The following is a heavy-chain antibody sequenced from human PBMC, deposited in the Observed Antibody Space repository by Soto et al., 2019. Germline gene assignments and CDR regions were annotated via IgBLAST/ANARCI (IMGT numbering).Heavy chain of an antibody. Sequence: PSETLSLTCTVSGGSISSGGYYWSWIRQHPGKGLEWIGYIYYSGSTYYNPSLKSRVTISVDTSKNQFSLKLSSVTAADTAVYYCARGRLLWFGEAWGMDVWGQGTTVTSP. CDR1: GGSISSGGYY. J-gene: IGHJ6*02. D-gene: IGHD3-10*01. CDR3: ARGRLLWFGEAWGMDV. CDR2: IYYSGST. V-gene: IGHV4-31*03.